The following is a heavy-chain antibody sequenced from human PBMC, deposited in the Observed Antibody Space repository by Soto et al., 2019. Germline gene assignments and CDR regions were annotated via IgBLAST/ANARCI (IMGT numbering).Heavy chain of an antibody. CDR1: GFTFSSHA. J-gene: IGHJ4*02. CDR2: ISAGSEGA. CDR3: ARDLWWYLH. V-gene: IGHV3-23*01. D-gene: IGHD2-15*01. Sequence: VQLLESGGGLVQPGGALRLSCAASGFTFSSHAMSWVRQAPGKGLEWISSISAGSEGAYYADSVKGRFTISRDNSTTPLYLQMNILRAEDTAVYYCARDLWWYLHWGQGTLVTVSS.